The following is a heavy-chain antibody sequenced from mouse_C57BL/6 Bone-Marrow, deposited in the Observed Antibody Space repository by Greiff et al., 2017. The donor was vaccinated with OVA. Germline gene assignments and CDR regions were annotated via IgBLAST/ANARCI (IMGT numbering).Heavy chain of an antibody. CDR2: SSSGGSYT. J-gene: IGHJ3*01. CDR1: GFTFSSYG. V-gene: IGHV5-6*01. CDR3: AREERLAFAY. Sequence: EVMLVESGGDLVKLGGSLKLSCAASGFTFSSYGMSWVRQTPDKRLEWVATSSSGGSYTYCPDSVKVRFTISSNNAKNTLYLQMSSLKSEDTKKYFCAREERLAFAYWGQGTLVTVSA. D-gene: IGHD6-1*01.